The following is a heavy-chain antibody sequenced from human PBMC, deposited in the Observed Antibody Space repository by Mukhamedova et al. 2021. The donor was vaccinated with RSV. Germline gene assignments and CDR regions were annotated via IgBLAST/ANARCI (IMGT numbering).Heavy chain of an antibody. J-gene: IGHJ4*02. Sequence: GKGLEWVATIKPDGNEIYYVDSVKGRFAISRDNAKNSLYLQMNSLRAEDTALYFCARDAITSDGGGFCDYWGQGTLVTVSS. D-gene: IGHD3-10*01. CDR3: ARDAITSDGGGFCDY. V-gene: IGHV3-7*01. CDR2: IKPDGNEI.